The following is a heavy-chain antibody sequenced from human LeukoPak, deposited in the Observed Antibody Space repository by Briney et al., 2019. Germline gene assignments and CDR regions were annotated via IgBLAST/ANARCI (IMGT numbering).Heavy chain of an antibody. V-gene: IGHV4-34*01. CDR1: GGSFGGYY. CDR3: AREPYCSGGSCYSLVEDAFDI. CDR2: INHSGST. D-gene: IGHD2-15*01. J-gene: IGHJ3*02. Sequence: SETLSLTCAVYGGSFGGYYWSWIRQPPGKGLEWIGEINHSGSTNYNPSLKSRVTISVDTSKNQFSLKLSSVTAADTAVYYCAREPYCSGGSCYSLVEDAFDIWGQGTMVTVSS.